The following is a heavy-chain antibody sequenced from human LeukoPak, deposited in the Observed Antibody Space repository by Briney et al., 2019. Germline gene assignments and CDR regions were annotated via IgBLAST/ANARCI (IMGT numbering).Heavy chain of an antibody. CDR1: GGSISSGGYS. Sequence: PSQTLSLTCAVSGGSISSGGYSWSWLRQPPGKGLEWIGYIYHSGSTYYNPSLKSRVTISVDRSKNQFSLKLSSVTAADTAVYYCARVVTTGNYGMDVWGQGTTVTVSS. D-gene: IGHD4-17*01. J-gene: IGHJ6*02. V-gene: IGHV4-30-2*01. CDR2: IYHSGST. CDR3: ARVVTTGNYGMDV.